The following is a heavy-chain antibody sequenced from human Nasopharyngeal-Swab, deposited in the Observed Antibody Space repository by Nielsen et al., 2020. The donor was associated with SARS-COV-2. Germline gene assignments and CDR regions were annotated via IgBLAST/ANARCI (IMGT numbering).Heavy chain of an antibody. Sequence: GESLKISCAASGFTFSSFWMGWVRQAPGKGLEWVANINTDGSQKHYVDSVPGRFTISRDNAKNSLSLEMNSLRAEDTAVYYCATRSASWTRGDYWGQGTLVTVSS. CDR2: INTDGSQK. V-gene: IGHV3-7*01. CDR1: GFTFSSFW. J-gene: IGHJ4*02. D-gene: IGHD2-2*01. CDR3: ATRSASWTRGDY.